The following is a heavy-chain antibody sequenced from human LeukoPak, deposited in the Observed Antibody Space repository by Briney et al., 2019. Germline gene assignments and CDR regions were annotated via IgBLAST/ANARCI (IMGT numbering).Heavy chain of an antibody. CDR2: ISWNSGSI. J-gene: IGHJ4*02. CDR1: GFIFNNYA. CDR3: ARGPNSNWSGLDF. D-gene: IGHD6-6*01. Sequence: GGSLRLSCAGSGFIFNNYAMHWVRQPPGKGLEWVSGISWNSGSIDYADSVKGRFTISRDNAKNTLYLQVNNLRAEDTAVYYCARGPNSNWSGLDFWGQGTLLTVSS. V-gene: IGHV3-9*01.